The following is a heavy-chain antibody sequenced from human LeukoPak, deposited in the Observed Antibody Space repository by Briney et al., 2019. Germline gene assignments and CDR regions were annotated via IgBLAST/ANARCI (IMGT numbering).Heavy chain of an antibody. D-gene: IGHD1-26*01. CDR3: ARDLRAGFSGSHPDAFDI. V-gene: IGHV4-4*07. Sequence: SETLSLTCTVSGGYISSYNWSWLRQPPGQGLEWIGSINTSDSTNYNPSLKSRVTMSVDTSKNQFSLKLSSVTAADTAVYYCARDLRAGFSGSHPDAFDIWGQGTMVTVSS. J-gene: IGHJ3*02. CDR1: GGYISSYN. CDR2: INTSDST.